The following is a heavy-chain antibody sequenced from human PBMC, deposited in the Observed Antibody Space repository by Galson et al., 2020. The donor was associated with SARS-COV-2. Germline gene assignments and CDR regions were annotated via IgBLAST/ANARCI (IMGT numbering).Heavy chain of an antibody. V-gene: IGHV3-21*01. J-gene: IGHJ6*02. Sequence: GGSLRLSCEVSGFTFDSYTMTWVRQAPGKGPEWVSSISSNSEYIYYEDSLKGRFTISRDNAKNSLYLQMNSLSAEDTAVYYCAREASWAMFGMDVWGQGTTVTVS. CDR1: GFTFDSYT. CDR2: ISSNSEYI. CDR3: AREASWAMFGMDV. D-gene: IGHD1-26*01.